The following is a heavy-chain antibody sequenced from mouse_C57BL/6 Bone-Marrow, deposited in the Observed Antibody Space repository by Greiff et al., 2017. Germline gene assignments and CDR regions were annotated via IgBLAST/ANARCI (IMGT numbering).Heavy chain of an antibody. CDR2: IYPRSGNT. J-gene: IGHJ2*01. CDR1: GYTFTSYG. Sequence: VQLQQSGAELARPGASVKLSCKASGYTFTSYGISWVKQRTGQGLEWIGEIYPRSGNTYYNEKFKGKATLTADKSSSTAYMELRSLTSEDSAGYFCARWGNWCFDYWGQGTTLTVSS. D-gene: IGHD4-1*01. V-gene: IGHV1-81*01. CDR3: ARWGNWCFDY.